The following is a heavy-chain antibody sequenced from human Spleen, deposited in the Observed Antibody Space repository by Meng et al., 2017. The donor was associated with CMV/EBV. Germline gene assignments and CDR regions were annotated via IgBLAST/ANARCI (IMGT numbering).Heavy chain of an antibody. CDR1: GFTFSDYY. CDR3: ARRGTSSSLYVDY. J-gene: IGHJ4*02. CDR2: ITSSGGTI. V-gene: IGHV3-11*04. Sequence: GGSLRLSCAASGFTFSDYYMGWIRQAPGKGLEWISYITSSGGTIYYADSVKGRFTISRDNAKNSLYLQMNSLRAEDTAVYYCARRGTSSSLYVDYWGQGTLVTVSS. D-gene: IGHD6-13*01.